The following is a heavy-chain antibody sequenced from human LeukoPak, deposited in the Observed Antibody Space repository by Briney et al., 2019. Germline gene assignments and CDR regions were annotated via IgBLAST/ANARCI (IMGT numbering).Heavy chain of an antibody. J-gene: IGHJ4*02. CDR3: ASVDTAMDAFDY. V-gene: IGHV4-38-2*02. CDR2: IYRNGST. D-gene: IGHD5-18*01. Sequence: PSETLSLTCTVSHYSISSGYYWGWIRQPPGKGLEWIGTIYRNGSTYYNPPLKSRVTISEDTSKNQFSLKLRSVTAADTAVYYCASVDTAMDAFDYWGQGTLVTVSS. CDR1: HYSISSGYY.